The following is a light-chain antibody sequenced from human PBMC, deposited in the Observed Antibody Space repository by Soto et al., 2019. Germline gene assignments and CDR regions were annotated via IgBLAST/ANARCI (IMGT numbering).Light chain of an antibody. CDR2: GGS. CDR3: QQYDSSPLT. CDR1: QSVTSGY. V-gene: IGKV3-20*01. J-gene: IGKJ1*01. Sequence: EIVLTQSPGTLSLSPGERATLSCRASQSVTSGYLAWYQQKPGQAPRPLIYGGSSRATGIPDRFSGSGSGTDFTLTISRLEPEDFAVYYCQQYDSSPLTFGQGTKVEIK.